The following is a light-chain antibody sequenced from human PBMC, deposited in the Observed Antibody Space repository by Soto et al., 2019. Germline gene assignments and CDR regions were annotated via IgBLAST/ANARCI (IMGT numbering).Light chain of an antibody. CDR1: QSVSSY. CDR2: DAS. V-gene: IGKV3-11*01. J-gene: IGKJ4*01. Sequence: ELVLTQSPATLSLSPRETATRSCGASQSVSSYLAWYQQKPGQALRLLIYDASKRTTGIPARFSGSRSGAVFPPTINRLGPVEFGGHLCHQRRHWPLTFGGRTKLEIK. CDR3: HQRRHWPLT.